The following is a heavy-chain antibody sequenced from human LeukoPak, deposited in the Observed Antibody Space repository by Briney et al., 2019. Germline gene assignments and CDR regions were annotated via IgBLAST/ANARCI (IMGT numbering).Heavy chain of an antibody. CDR2: INHSGST. CDR3: ARGGHIVVVTANYWYCVL. D-gene: IGHD2-21*02. V-gene: IGHV4-34*01. J-gene: IGHJ2*01. Sequence: SETLSLTCAVYGGSFSGYYWRWIRQPPGKGLEWIGVINHSGSTNYNPYLKSRVIILVGTSKNQFALKLSSMPAADTAVYYCARGGHIVVVTANYWYCVLWGRGTLVTVSS. CDR1: GGSFSGYY.